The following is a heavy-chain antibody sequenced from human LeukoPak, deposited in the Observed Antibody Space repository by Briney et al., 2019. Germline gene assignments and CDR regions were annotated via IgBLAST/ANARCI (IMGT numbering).Heavy chain of an antibody. V-gene: IGHV1-69*05. D-gene: IGHD5-12*01. CDR3: ATLSVNVVATAVRGYYFDS. CDR2: IIPILGSA. CDR1: GGTFSSHA. Sequence: ASVKVSCKASGGTFSSHAITWVRQAPGQGLEWRGGIIPILGSANNAQKFQGRVSITTDDSTSTAYMELSGLRSEDTAVYYCATLSVNVVATAVRGYYFDSWGQGTLVTVSS. J-gene: IGHJ4*02.